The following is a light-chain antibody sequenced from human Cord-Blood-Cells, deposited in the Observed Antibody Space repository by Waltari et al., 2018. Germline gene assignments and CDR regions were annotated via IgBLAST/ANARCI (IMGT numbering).Light chain of an antibody. CDR3: CSYAGSSTYV. V-gene: IGLV2-23*01. J-gene: IGLJ1*01. CDR1: SSDVWGYKL. CDR2: EGS. Sequence: QCALTQPASVSRCPGQSMTLSCTGTSSDVWGYKLLSWYQQHPGKAPKLMIYEGSKRPSGVSNRFSGSKSGNTASLTISGLQAEDEADYYCCSYAGSSTYVFGTGTKVTVL.